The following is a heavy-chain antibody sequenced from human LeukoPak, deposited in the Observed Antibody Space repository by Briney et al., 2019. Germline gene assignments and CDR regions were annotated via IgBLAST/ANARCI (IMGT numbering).Heavy chain of an antibody. D-gene: IGHD3-16*01. V-gene: IGHV3-9*01. CDR1: GFIFNNYA. J-gene: IGHJ6*02. Sequence: GGSLRLSCAGSGFIFNNYAMHWVRQPPGKGLEWVSGISWNSGSIDYADSVKGRFTISRDNAKSSLYLQMSNLRAEDTAVYFCARGGGLDVWGQGATVTVSS. CDR3: ARGGGLDV. CDR2: ISWNSGSI.